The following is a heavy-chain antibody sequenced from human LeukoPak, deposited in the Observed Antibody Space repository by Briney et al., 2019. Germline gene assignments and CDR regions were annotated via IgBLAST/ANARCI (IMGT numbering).Heavy chain of an antibody. D-gene: IGHD3-3*01. CDR1: GYTFTSYG. J-gene: IGHJ6*03. V-gene: IGHV1-18*01. Sequence: ASVKVSCKTSGYTFTSYGISWVRQALGQGLEWMGWISAYNGNTNYAQKLQGRVTMTTDTSTSTAYMELRSLRSDDTAVYYCARDVQPTYYDFWSGYYTGYYYYMDVWGKGTTVTVSS. CDR2: ISAYNGNT. CDR3: ARDVQPTYYDFWSGYYTGYYYYMDV.